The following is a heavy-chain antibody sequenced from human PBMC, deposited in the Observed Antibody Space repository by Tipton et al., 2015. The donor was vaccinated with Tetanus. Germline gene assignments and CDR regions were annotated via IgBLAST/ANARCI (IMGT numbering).Heavy chain of an antibody. V-gene: IGHV3-23*01. D-gene: IGHD2-8*02. Sequence: SGFTFSSYAMSWVRQAPGKGLEWVSAISGSGGSTYYADSVKGRFTISRDNSKNTLYLQMNSLRGEDTAVYYCATISCGPTYCSGGIDYWGQGTLVTVSS. CDR2: ISGSGGST. J-gene: IGHJ4*02. CDR3: ATISCGPTYCSGGIDY. CDR1: GFTFSSYA.